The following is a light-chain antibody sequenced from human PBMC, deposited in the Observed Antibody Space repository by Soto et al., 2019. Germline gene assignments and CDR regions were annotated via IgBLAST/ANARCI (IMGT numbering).Light chain of an antibody. CDR3: SSYAGSYTLV. J-gene: IGLJ2*01. Sequence: QSALTQPPSASGSPGQSVTISCTGTSSDVGGYNYVSWYQQYPGKAPKLMIYEVNKRPSGVPDRFSGSKSGNTASLTVSGLQAEDEADYYCSSYAGSYTLVFGGGTKVTVL. V-gene: IGLV2-8*01. CDR1: SSDVGGYNY. CDR2: EVN.